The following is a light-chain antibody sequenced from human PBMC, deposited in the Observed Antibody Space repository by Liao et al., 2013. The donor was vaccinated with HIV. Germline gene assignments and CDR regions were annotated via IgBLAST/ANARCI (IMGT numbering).Light chain of an antibody. Sequence: SYVLTQPPSVSVAPGRTATITCGGDNVGSKSVHWYQQRPGQAPVLVIYYDSDRPSGIPERFSGSSSGNTATLTISGTQAVDEAYYYCQAWDSATSVFGTGTQVTVL. CDR3: QAWDSATSV. J-gene: IGLJ1*01. V-gene: IGLV3-21*01. CDR2: YDS. CDR1: NVGSKS.